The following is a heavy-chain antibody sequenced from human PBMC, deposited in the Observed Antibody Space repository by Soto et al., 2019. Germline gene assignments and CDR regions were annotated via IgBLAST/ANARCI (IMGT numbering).Heavy chain of an antibody. D-gene: IGHD2-8*01. CDR1: GGSISSSNW. CDR3: ASHRTFWPFDY. Sequence: SETLSLTCAVSGGSISSSNWWSWVRQPPGKGLEWIGEIYHSGSTNYNPSLKSRVTISVDKSKNQFSLSLRSVTAADTAVYYCASHRTFWPFDYWGQGTVVTVSS. CDR2: IYHSGST. V-gene: IGHV4-4*02. J-gene: IGHJ4*02.